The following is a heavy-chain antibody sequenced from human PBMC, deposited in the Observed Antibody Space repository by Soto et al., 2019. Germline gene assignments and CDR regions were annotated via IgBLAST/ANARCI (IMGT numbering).Heavy chain of an antibody. D-gene: IGHD2-15*01. V-gene: IGHV3-74*01. J-gene: IGHJ6*02. CDR3: ARDVARGSHYGMDV. Sequence: GGSLRLSCAASGCTFSSYWMLWVRQAPGKGLVWVSRINSDGSGTSYVDSVKGRFTISRDNAKNTLYLQMNSLRAEDTFVYYCARDVARGSHYGMDVWGQGTTVTVSS. CDR1: GCTFSSYW. CDR2: INSDGSGT.